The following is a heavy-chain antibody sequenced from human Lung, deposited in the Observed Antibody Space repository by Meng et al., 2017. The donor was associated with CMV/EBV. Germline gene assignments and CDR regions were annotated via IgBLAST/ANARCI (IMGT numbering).Heavy chain of an antibody. CDR2: INPNSGGT. CDR3: ARRQYQLVGLAAFDI. V-gene: IGHV1-2*02. J-gene: IGHJ3*02. D-gene: IGHD2-2*01. CDR1: GYTFTGYY. Sequence: ASXXVSXKASGYTFTGYYMHWVRQAPGQGLEWMGWINPNSGGTNYAQKFQGRVTMTRDTSISTAYMELSRLRSDDTAVYYCARRQYQLVGLAAFDIWGQGTMVT.